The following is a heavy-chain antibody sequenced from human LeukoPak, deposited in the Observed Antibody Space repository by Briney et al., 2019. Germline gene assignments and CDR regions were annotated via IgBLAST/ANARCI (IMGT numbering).Heavy chain of an antibody. CDR3: ARMEALDSYGRFDY. J-gene: IGHJ4*02. V-gene: IGHV4-59*01. D-gene: IGHD5-18*01. CDR2: IYYSGST. CDR1: GGSISSYY. Sequence: SETLSLTCTVSGGSISSYYWSWIRQPQGKGLEWIGYIYYSGSTNYNPSLKSRVTISVDTSKNQFSLKLSSVTAADTAVYYCARMEALDSYGRFDYWGQGTLVTVSS.